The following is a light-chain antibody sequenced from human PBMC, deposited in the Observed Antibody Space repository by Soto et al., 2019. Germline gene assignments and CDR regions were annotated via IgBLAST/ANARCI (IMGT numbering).Light chain of an antibody. Sequence: QSALTRPACVSVSPGQSITSSCTGTSSDVGGYNYVSWYQQHPGKAPKLMIYEVSNRPSGVSNRFSGSKSGNTASLTISGLQAEDEADYYCSSYTSSSTPFYVFGTGTKVTVL. J-gene: IGLJ1*01. CDR3: SSYTSSSTPFYV. V-gene: IGLV2-14*01. CDR2: EVS. CDR1: SSDVGGYNY.